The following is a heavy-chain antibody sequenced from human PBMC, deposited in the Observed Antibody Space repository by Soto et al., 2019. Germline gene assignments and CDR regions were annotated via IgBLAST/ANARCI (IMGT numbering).Heavy chain of an antibody. CDR3: ARDIRVAAQNWSAP. CDR1: GFTFSSYS. Sequence: GGSLRLSCAASGFTFSSYSMNWVRQAPGKGLEWVSSISSSSSYIYYADSVKGRFTISRDNAKNSLYLQMNSLRAEDTAVYYCARDIRVAAQNWSAPWGQGTLVTVSS. J-gene: IGHJ5*02. CDR2: ISSSSSYI. D-gene: IGHD6-13*01. V-gene: IGHV3-21*01.